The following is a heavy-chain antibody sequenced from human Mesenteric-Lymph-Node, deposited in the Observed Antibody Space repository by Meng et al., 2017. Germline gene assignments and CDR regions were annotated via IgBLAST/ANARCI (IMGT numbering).Heavy chain of an antibody. Sequence: GGSLRLSCAASGFTLSSYWMSWVRQAPGKGLEWVANIKQDGSEKYYGDSVKGRFTISRDNAKNSLYLQMNSLRAEATAVYYCARVGYFDWSDYWGQGTLVTVSS. CDR3: ARVGYFDWSDY. CDR2: IKQDGSEK. D-gene: IGHD3-9*01. CDR1: GFTLSSYW. V-gene: IGHV3-7*01. J-gene: IGHJ4*02.